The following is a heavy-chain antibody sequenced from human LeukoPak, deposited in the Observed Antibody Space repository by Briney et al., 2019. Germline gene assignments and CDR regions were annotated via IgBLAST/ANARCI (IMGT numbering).Heavy chain of an antibody. CDR2: IYYSGST. CDR3: ASHCDSSGYYSTFDY. V-gene: IGHV4-59*08. Sequence: SETLSLTCTVSGGSISSYYWSWIRQPPGKGLEWIGYIYYSGSTNYNPSLKSRVTISVDTSKNQFSLKLSSVTAADTAVYYCASHCDSSGYYSTFDYWGQGTLVTVSS. J-gene: IGHJ4*02. D-gene: IGHD3-22*01. CDR1: GGSISSYY.